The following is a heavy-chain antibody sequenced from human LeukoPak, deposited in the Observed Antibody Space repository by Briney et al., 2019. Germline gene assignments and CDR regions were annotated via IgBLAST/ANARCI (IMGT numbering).Heavy chain of an antibody. CDR2: IKQDGSEK. CDR1: GFTFSSYW. V-gene: IGHV3-7*01. J-gene: IGHJ6*03. Sequence: RGSLRLSCAASGFTFSSYWMSWVRQAPGKGLEWVANIKQDGSEKYFVDSVKGRFTISRDNAKNSLYLQMNSLRAEDTAVYYCAAGGSGGTVTSKYMDVWGKGTTVTDCS. D-gene: IGHD4-11*01. CDR3: AAGGSGGTVTSKYMDV.